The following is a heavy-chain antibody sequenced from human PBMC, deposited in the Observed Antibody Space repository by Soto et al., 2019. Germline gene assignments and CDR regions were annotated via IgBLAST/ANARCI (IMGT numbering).Heavy chain of an antibody. J-gene: IGHJ3*02. Sequence: QEQLQQWGAGLLKPSETLSLTCAVYGGLVSSGNYYWSWIRQPPGKGLEWIGEMSHSGGTHFNPSLKSRGTISVDTSKNQFSLKMSSVTAADTALYYCARVERGTATTVVDAFDIWGPGTMVTVSS. D-gene: IGHD1-1*01. CDR2: MSHSGGT. CDR1: GGLVSSGNYY. CDR3: ARVERGTATTVVDAFDI. V-gene: IGHV4-34*01.